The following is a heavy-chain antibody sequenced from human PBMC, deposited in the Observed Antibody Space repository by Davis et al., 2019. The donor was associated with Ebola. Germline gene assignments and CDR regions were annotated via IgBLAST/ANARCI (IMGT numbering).Heavy chain of an antibody. CDR1: GFTFSSYW. D-gene: IGHD5-18*01. V-gene: IGHV3-74*01. J-gene: IGHJ6*02. CDR3: ARGDVDTAMGIFGYYYGMDV. Sequence: HTGGSLRLSCVASGFTFSSYWMHWVRQAPGKGLVWVSRINSDGSSTSYADSVKGRFTISRDNAKNTLYLQMNSLRAEDTAVYYCARGDVDTAMGIFGYYYGMDVWGQGTTVTVSS. CDR2: INSDGSST.